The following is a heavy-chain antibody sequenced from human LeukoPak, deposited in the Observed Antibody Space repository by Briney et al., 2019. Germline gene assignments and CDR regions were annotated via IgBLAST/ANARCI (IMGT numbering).Heavy chain of an antibody. CDR3: ARPSLIVATVYDAFDI. Sequence: GGSLRLSCAASGFTFSSYAMHWVRQAPGKGLEWVAVISYDGSNKYYADSVKGRFTISRDNSKNTLYLQMNSLRAEDTAVYYCARPSLIVATVYDAFDIWGQGTMVTVSS. V-gene: IGHV3-30-3*01. CDR2: ISYDGSNK. J-gene: IGHJ3*02. CDR1: GFTFSSYA. D-gene: IGHD5-12*01.